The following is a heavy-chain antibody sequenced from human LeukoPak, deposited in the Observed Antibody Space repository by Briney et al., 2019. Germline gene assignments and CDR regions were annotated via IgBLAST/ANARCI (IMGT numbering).Heavy chain of an antibody. J-gene: IGHJ3*02. CDR2: ISGSGGST. V-gene: IGHV3-23*01. D-gene: IGHD7-27*01. Sequence: GSLRLSCAASGFTFSSYAMSWVRQAPGKGLEWVSAISGSGGSTYYADSVKGRFTISRDNSKNTLYLQMNSLRAEDTAVYYCAKGWGHPSAFDIWGQGTMVTVSS. CDR1: GFTFSSYA. CDR3: AKGWGHPSAFDI.